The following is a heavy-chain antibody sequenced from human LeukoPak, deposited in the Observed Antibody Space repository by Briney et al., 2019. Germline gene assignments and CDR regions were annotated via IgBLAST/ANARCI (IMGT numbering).Heavy chain of an antibody. CDR1: GDSVSSESAT. V-gene: IGHV6-1*01. Sequence: SQTLSLTCAISGDSVSSESATWNWIRQSPSRGLEWLGRTYYKSKWNNDYAISVKSRIIINPDTPKNQFSLHLNSVTPEDTAVYFCARSAAGTLDYWGQGTLVTVSS. CDR3: ARSAAGTLDY. D-gene: IGHD6-13*01. J-gene: IGHJ4*02. CDR2: TYYKSKWNN.